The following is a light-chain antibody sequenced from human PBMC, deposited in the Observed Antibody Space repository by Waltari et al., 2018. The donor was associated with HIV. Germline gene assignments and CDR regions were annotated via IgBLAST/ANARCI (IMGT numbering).Light chain of an antibody. J-gene: IGLJ1*01. Sequence: SYVLTQPASVSVAPGPTANVTWGRYNIESKNVPWYQQKAGKAPILVLYDDSDRPSGIPERFSGFNFGNTATLTISRVEAGDEADYYCHVWENSIDEYVFGTGTKVTV. V-gene: IGLV3-21*02. CDR2: DDS. CDR3: HVWENSIDEYV. CDR1: NIESKN.